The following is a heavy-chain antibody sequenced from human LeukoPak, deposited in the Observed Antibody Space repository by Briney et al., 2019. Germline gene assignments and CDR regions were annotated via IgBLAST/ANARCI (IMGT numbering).Heavy chain of an antibody. D-gene: IGHD3-3*01. Sequence: GGSLRLSCAASACSFSNYAMTWVRQAPGKGLEWVSGISGSDGSTYYSDSVTGRFTISRDNSKNTLYLQMTSLRTGDTAVYYCAKDGYDFWSAYQIDLWGQGTLVTVSS. CDR3: AKDGYDFWSAYQIDL. CDR2: ISGSDGST. J-gene: IGHJ5*02. V-gene: IGHV3-23*01. CDR1: ACSFSNYA.